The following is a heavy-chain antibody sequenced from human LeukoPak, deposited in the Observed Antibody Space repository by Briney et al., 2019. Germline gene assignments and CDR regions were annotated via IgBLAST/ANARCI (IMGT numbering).Heavy chain of an antibody. D-gene: IGHD1-26*01. CDR2: ISTSSSYI. V-gene: IGHV3-21*01. CDR3: ARDESGSRFDY. CDR1: GFTFNTYG. Sequence: GGSLRLSCAASGFTFNTYGMNWVRQAPGKGLEWVSSISTSSSYIYYADSVKGRFTISRDNAKNSLYLQMSSPRGEDTAVYYCARDESGSRFDYWGQGTLVTVSS. J-gene: IGHJ4*02.